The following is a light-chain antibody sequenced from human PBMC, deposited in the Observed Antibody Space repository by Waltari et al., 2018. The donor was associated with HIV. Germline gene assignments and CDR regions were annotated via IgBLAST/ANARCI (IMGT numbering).Light chain of an antibody. CDR3: MQALQTPIT. J-gene: IGKJ5*01. V-gene: IGKV2-28*01. Sequence: DIVMTLSALSLSVTSGEPASISCRRSLSLLHSNGYNYLVLYLQKPGQSPQLLIYLGSNRASGVPDRFSGSGSGTDFTLKISRVEAEDVGVYYCMQALQTPITFGQGTRLEIK. CDR2: LGS. CDR1: LSLLHSNGYNY.